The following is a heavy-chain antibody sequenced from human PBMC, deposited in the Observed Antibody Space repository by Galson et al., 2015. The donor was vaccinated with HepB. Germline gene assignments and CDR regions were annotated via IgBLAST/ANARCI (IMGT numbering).Heavy chain of an antibody. CDR1: GYTFTYRY. CDR3: ARSGVNTRQNAFDI. D-gene: IGHD2-2*01. V-gene: IGHV1-45*02. Sequence: SVKVSCKASGYTFTYRYLHWVRQAPGQALEWMGWITPFNGNTNYAQKFQDRVTITRDRSMSTAYMELSSLRSEDTAMYYCARSGVNTRQNAFDIWGQGTMVTVSS. CDR2: ITPFNGNT. J-gene: IGHJ3*02.